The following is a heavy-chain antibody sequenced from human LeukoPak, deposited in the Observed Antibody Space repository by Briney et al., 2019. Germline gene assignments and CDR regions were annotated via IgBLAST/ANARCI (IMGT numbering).Heavy chain of an antibody. CDR3: ATESFYSSDY. D-gene: IGHD1-26*01. Sequence: GGSLRLSCVASGITFSSYSMNWVRQAPGKGLEWVSYISSFSGTINYADSVKGRFTISRDNAKNSLYLQMNSLRAEDTAVYYCATESFYSSDYWGQGTLVTVSS. CDR2: ISSFSGTI. CDR1: GITFSSYS. J-gene: IGHJ4*02. V-gene: IGHV3-48*01.